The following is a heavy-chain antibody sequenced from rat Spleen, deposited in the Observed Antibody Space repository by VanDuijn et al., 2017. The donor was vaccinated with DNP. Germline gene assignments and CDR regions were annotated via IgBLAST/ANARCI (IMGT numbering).Heavy chain of an antibody. J-gene: IGHJ1*01. D-gene: IGHD1-10*01. CDR2: ISPSGGST. CDR3: ARPHNNYGYYWYFDF. Sequence: EVRLVESGGALVQPGRSLKLSCAASGFTFSDYNMAWVRQAPTKGLEWVAYISPSGGSTYYRDSVKGRFTVSRDNAKSSLYLQMDSLRSEDTATYYCARPHNNYGYYWYFDFWGPGTMVTVSS. V-gene: IGHV5-27*01. CDR1: GFTFSDYN.